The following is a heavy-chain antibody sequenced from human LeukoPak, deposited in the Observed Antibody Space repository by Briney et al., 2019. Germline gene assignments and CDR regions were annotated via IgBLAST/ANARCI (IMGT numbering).Heavy chain of an antibody. V-gene: IGHV1-18*01. J-gene: IGHJ6*03. Sequence: ASVKVSXKASGYTFTSYGINWVRQAPGQGLEWMGWISGYNGNTNYAQKVQGRVTMTTDTSTSTAYMELRSLGSDDTAVYYCARRWSGYYMDVWGKGTTVTVSS. CDR1: GYTFTSYG. CDR2: ISGYNGNT. CDR3: ARRWSGYYMDV.